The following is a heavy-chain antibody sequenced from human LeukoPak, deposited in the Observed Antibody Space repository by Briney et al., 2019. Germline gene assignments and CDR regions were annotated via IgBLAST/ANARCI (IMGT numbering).Heavy chain of an antibody. J-gene: IGHJ4*02. CDR1: GGSISSYY. V-gene: IGHV4-59*01. CDR3: ARILGGWLSH. CDR2: ISYSGST. Sequence: SETLSLTCTVSGGSISSYYWSWIRQPPGKGLEWIGYISYSGSTNYNPSLKSRVTISVDTSKNQFSLKLSSVTAADTAVYYCARILGGWLSHWGQGTLVTVSS. D-gene: IGHD6-19*01.